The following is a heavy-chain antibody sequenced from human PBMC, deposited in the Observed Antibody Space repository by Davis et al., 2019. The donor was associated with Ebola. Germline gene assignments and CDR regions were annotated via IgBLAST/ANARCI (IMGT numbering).Heavy chain of an antibody. V-gene: IGHV4-4*02. D-gene: IGHD3-10*01. J-gene: IGHJ6*02. Sequence: SETLSLTCAVSGGSISSSNWWSWVRQPPGKGLEWIGEIYHSGSTNYNPSLKSRVTISVDKSKNQFSLKLSSVTAADTAVYYCARDGSTMWFGELSRYYYGMDVWGQGTTVTVS. CDR3: ARDGSTMWFGELSRYYYGMDV. CDR2: IYHSGST. CDR1: GGSISSSNW.